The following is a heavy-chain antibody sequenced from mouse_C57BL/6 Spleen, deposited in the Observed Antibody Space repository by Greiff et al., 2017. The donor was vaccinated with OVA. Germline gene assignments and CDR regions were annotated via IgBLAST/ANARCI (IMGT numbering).Heavy chain of an antibody. J-gene: IGHJ2*01. CDR1: GYTFTSYW. CDR3: ARKGHGWDYFDY. D-gene: IGHD1-2*01. Sequence: VQLQQPGAELVMPGASVKLSCKASGYTFTSYWMHWVKQRPGQGLEWIGEIDPSDSYTNYNQKFKGKSTLTVDKSSSTAYMQLSSLTSEDSAVYYCARKGHGWDYFDYWGQGTTLTVSS. V-gene: IGHV1-69*01. CDR2: IDPSDSYT.